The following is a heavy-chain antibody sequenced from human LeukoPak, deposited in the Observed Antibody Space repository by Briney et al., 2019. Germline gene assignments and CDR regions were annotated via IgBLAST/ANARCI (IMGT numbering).Heavy chain of an antibody. V-gene: IGHV3-23*01. Sequence: GGSLRFSCAASGFTFATYAMSWVRQPPGKGLEWVSSISGSTDITYYADSVKGRFTISRDNSKNTLYLQMNSLRAEDTAVYFCAKGVRVGDVANWFDPWGQGTLVTVSS. CDR2: ISGSTDIT. CDR3: AKGVRVGDVANWFDP. CDR1: GFTFATYA. D-gene: IGHD4-17*01. J-gene: IGHJ5*02.